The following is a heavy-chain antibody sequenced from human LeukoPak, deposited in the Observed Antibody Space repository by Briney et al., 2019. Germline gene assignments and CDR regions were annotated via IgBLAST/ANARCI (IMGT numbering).Heavy chain of an antibody. D-gene: IGHD5-12*01. CDR3: ARGHSGYFFY. J-gene: IGHJ4*02. Sequence: SQTMSLTCGVSGGSISSGGYSWSWIRQPPGKGLEWIGYIYHSGSTYYNPSLKSRVTISVDRSRNQFSLKLSSVTAADTAVYYCARGHSGYFFYWGQGTLVTVSS. CDR2: IYHSGST. V-gene: IGHV4-30-2*01. CDR1: GGSISSGGYS.